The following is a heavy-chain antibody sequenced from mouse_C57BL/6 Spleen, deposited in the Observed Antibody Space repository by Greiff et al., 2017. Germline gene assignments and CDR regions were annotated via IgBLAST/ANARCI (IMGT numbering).Heavy chain of an antibody. CDR1: GFSLSTSGMG. D-gene: IGHD1-1*01. CDR3: ARLLRYQAGAMDY. V-gene: IGHV8-12*01. J-gene: IGHJ4*01. CDR2: IYWDDDK. Sequence: QVTLKECGPGILQSSQTLSLTCSFSGFSLSTSGMGVSWIRQPSGKGLEWLAHIYWDDDKRYNPSLKSRLTISKDTSRNQVFLKITSVDTADTATYYCARLLRYQAGAMDYWGQGTSVTVSS.